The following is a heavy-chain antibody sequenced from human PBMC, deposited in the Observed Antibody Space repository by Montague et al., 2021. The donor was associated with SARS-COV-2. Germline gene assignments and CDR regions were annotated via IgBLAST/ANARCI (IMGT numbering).Heavy chain of an antibody. CDR2: ISSSSSTI. CDR3: ARDLRWGYYDILTGYYRPLDY. D-gene: IGHD3-9*01. CDR1: GFTFSSYS. J-gene: IGHJ4*02. V-gene: IGHV3-48*04. Sequence: SLRLSCAASGFTFSSYSMNWVRQAPGKGLEWVSYISSSSSTIYYXDSVKGRFTISRDNAKNSLYLQMNSLRAEDTAVYYCARDLRWGYYDILTGYYRPLDYWGQGTRVTVSS.